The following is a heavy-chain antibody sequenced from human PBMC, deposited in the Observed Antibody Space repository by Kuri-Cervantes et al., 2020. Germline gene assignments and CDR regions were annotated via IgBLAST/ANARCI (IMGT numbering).Heavy chain of an antibody. CDR2: IYPGDSDT. CDR3: ARPHSSGWYSGHYFDY. Sequence: GGSLRLSCKGSGYSFNTYWIGWVRQMPGKGLEWMGIIYPGDSDTRYSPSFQGQVTISVDKSISTAYLQWRSLKASDTAMYYCARPHSSGWYSGHYFDYWGQGTLVTVSS. V-gene: IGHV5-51*01. D-gene: IGHD6-19*01. J-gene: IGHJ4*02. CDR1: GYSFNTYW.